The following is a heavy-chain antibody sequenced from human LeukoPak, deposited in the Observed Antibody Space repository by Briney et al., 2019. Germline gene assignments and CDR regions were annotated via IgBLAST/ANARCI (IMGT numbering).Heavy chain of an antibody. CDR1: GGSFSGYY. CDR3: ARGVVVTAMGGRMWFDP. Sequence: PSETLSLTCAVYGGSFSGYYWSWIRQPPGKGLEWIGEINHSGSTNYNPSLKSRVTISVDTSKNQFSLKLSSVTAADTAVYYCARGVVVTAMGGRMWFDPWGQGTLVTVSS. J-gene: IGHJ5*02. D-gene: IGHD2-21*02. CDR2: INHSGST. V-gene: IGHV4-34*01.